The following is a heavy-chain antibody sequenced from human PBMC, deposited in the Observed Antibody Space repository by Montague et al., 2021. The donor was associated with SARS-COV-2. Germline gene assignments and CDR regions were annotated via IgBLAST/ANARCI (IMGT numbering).Heavy chain of an antibody. D-gene: IGHD3-16*01. Sequence: SLRLSCPASGFTFSAYWMSWLRQAPGKGLVWVSRIRSDGSATKYADSVKGRFTISRDNAKNTLYLQMNSLRVEDTGVYYCAKSDYFDPWGQGTLVTVSS. CDR1: GFTFSAYW. CDR3: AKSDYFDP. J-gene: IGHJ5*02. V-gene: IGHV3-74*03. CDR2: IRSDGSAT.